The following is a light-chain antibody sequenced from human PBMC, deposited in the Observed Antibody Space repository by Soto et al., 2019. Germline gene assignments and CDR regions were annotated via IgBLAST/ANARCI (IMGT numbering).Light chain of an antibody. CDR1: GSNIGSNT. CDR3: AAWDDSLSGYV. CDR2: SNN. J-gene: IGLJ1*01. Sequence: QSVLTQPPSASGTPRQRVSISCSGSGSNIGSNTVNWYQQLPGTAPKLLMYSNNQRPSGVPDRFSGSKSGTSASLAISGLQSEDEADYYCAAWDDSLSGYVFGTGTKLTVL. V-gene: IGLV1-44*01.